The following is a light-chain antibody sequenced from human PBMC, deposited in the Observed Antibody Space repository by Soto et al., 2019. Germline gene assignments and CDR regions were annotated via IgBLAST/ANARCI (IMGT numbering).Light chain of an antibody. Sequence: QSALTQPASVSGSPGQSITISCTGTSSDVGAYNYVSWYQQHPVKAPKLIIYEVNNRPSGVSNRFSGSKSGNTASLTISGLQAEDEADYYCSSHTRSSTYVFGTGTKGTVL. CDR2: EVN. J-gene: IGLJ1*01. V-gene: IGLV2-14*01. CDR3: SSHTRSSTYV. CDR1: SSDVGAYNY.